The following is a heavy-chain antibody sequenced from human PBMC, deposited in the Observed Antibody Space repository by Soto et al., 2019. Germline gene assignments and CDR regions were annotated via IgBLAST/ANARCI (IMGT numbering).Heavy chain of an antibody. D-gene: IGHD3-16*01. CDR2: IYPGDSNT. CDR3: AREGFRGVMSYYGMDV. J-gene: IGHJ6*02. V-gene: IGHV5-51*01. Sequence: GESLKISCKGSGYSFTSYWIGWVRQMPGKGLEWMGIIYPGDSNTRYSPSLQGQVTISVDKSISTAYLQWSSLKATDTAVYYCAREGFRGVMSYYGMDVWGQGTTVTVSS. CDR1: GYSFTSYW.